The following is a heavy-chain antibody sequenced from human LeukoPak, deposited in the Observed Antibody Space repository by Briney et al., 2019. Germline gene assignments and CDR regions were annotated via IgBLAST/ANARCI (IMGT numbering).Heavy chain of an antibody. D-gene: IGHD4-23*01. CDR2: ISYDGSNK. Sequence: GGSLRLSCAASGFTFSSYGMHWVRQAPGKGLEWVAVISYDGSNKYYADSVKGRFTISRDNSKNTLYLQMNSLRAEDTAVYYCAKDQVVTPGGLYGMDVWGQGTTVTASS. J-gene: IGHJ6*02. V-gene: IGHV3-30*18. CDR3: AKDQVVTPGGLYGMDV. CDR1: GFTFSSYG.